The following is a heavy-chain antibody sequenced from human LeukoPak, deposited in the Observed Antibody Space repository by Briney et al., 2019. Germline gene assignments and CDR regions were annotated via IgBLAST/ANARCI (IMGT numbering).Heavy chain of an antibody. Sequence: PGGSLRLSCAASGFTFSSYAMSWVRQAPGKGLEWVSAISGSGGSTYYADSVKGRFTISRDNSKNTLYLQMNSLRAEDTAVYYCAKDLGYSSSWSHSYYYYYYMDVWGKGTTVTVSS. V-gene: IGHV3-23*01. CDR3: AKDLGYSSSWSHSYYYYYYMDV. CDR1: GFTFSSYA. J-gene: IGHJ6*03. CDR2: ISGSGGST. D-gene: IGHD6-13*01.